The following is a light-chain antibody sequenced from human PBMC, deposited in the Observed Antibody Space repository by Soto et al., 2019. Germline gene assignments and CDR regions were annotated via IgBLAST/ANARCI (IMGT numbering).Light chain of an antibody. CDR3: QQYNNWPRT. V-gene: IGKV3D-15*01. Sequence: DIVLTQSPGTLSLSPGERATLSCRASQSVRSTYLGWYQHKRGQAPRLLIYGASNRATGIPDRFSGSVSGTEFTLTISSLQSEDFAVYYCQQYNNWPRTFGQGTKVDIK. CDR2: GAS. J-gene: IGKJ1*01. CDR1: QSVRSTY.